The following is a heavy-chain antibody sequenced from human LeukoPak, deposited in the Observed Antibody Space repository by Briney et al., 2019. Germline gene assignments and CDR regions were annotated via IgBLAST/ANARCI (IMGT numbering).Heavy chain of an antibody. D-gene: IGHD3-10*01. CDR1: GGTFSSYA. CDR2: IIPILGIA. J-gene: IGHJ5*02. CDR3: AREQLFTMVRGVITWFDP. Sequence: ASVKVSCKASGGTFSSYAISWVRQAPGQGLEWMGRIIPILGIANYAQKFQGRVTITADKSTSTAYMELSSLRSEDTAVYYCAREQLFTMVRGVITWFDPWGQGTLVTVSS. V-gene: IGHV1-69*04.